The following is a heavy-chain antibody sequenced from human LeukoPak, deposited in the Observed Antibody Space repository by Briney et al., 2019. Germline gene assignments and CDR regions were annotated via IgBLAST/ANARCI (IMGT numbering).Heavy chain of an antibody. CDR2: LRGGDDST. V-gene: IGHV3-23*01. CDR3: AKDPGYCSSTSCYEP. Sequence: GGSLRLSCTASGFTITSYVTSWVRQAPGKGLEWISSLRGGDDSTNYADSVKGRFTISRDNSKNTLYLQMNSLRAEDTAVYYCAKDPGYCSSTSCYEPWGQGTLVTVSS. D-gene: IGHD2-2*01. J-gene: IGHJ5*02. CDR1: GFTITSYV.